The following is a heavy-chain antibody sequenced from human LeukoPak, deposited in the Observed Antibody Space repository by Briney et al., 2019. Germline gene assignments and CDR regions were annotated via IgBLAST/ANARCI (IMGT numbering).Heavy chain of an antibody. J-gene: IGHJ4*02. CDR3: GKDWKVDY. V-gene: IGHV3-23*01. CDR1: GFTFSTYS. Sequence: GGSLRLSCSASGFTFSTYSMTWVRQAPGKGLEWVSAISENGGDRKYAASVKGRFTISRDNSKNTLYLQMNSLGVEDTAIYYCGKDWKVDYWGQGSLVSVSS. D-gene: IGHD1-1*01. CDR2: ISENGGDR.